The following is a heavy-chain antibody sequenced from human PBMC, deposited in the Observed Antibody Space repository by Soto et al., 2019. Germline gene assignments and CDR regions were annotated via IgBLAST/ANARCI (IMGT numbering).Heavy chain of an antibody. CDR1: GYTFTSYA. D-gene: IGHD6-19*01. CDR3: ARRGIAVAGVPFDY. J-gene: IGHJ4*02. V-gene: IGHV1-3*01. Sequence: QVPLVQSGAEVKKPGASVKVSCKASGYTFTSYAMHWVRQAPGQRLEWMGWINAGNGNTKYSQKFQGRVTITRDTSASTAYMELSSLRSEDTAVYYCARRGIAVAGVPFDYWGQGTLVTVSS. CDR2: INAGNGNT.